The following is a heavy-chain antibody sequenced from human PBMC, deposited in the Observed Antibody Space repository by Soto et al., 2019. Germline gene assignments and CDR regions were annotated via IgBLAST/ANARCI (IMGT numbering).Heavy chain of an antibody. D-gene: IGHD2-2*01. J-gene: IGHJ6*03. CDR3: ARHGVERHCRSTSCYGVYYYYMDV. CDR2: IYYSGST. V-gene: IGHV4-39*01. Sequence: PSETLSLTCTVSGGSISSSSYCWGWIRQPPGKGLEWIGSIYYSGSTYYNPSLKSRVTISVYTSKNQFSLKLSSVTAADTAVYYCARHGVERHCRSTSCYGVYYYYMDVWGKGTTVTVSS. CDR1: GGSISSSSYC.